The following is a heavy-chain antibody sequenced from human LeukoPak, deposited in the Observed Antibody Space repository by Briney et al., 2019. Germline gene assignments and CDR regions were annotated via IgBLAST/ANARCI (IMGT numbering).Heavy chain of an antibody. CDR2: VTSGGDTT. V-gene: IGHV3-23*01. CDR3: AKVAPLGSSWYAFNY. CDR1: GFSFRTYA. D-gene: IGHD6-13*01. Sequence: GGSLRLSCASSGFSFRTYAMSWCRQAPGKRLEWVSGVTSGGDTTYYADSVKGRFTISRDNSKNTVSLHMNSLRAEDTAVYYCAKVAPLGSSWYAFNYWGQGTLVTVSS. J-gene: IGHJ4*02.